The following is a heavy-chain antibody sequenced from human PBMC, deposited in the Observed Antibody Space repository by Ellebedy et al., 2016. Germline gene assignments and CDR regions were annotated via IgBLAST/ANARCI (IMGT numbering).Heavy chain of an antibody. CDR1: GFTFSSYA. CDR3: ARDLRTGIVVVTPGDAFDI. Sequence: GESLKISXAASGFTFSSYAMHWVRQAPGKGLEWVAVISYDGSNKYYADSVKGRFTISRDNSKNTLYLQMNSLRAEDTAVYYCARDLRTGIVVVTPGDAFDIWGQGTMVTVSS. D-gene: IGHD3-22*01. J-gene: IGHJ3*02. V-gene: IGHV3-30-3*01. CDR2: ISYDGSNK.